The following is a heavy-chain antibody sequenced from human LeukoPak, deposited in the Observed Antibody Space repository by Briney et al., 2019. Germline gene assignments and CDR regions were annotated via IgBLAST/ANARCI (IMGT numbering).Heavy chain of an antibody. D-gene: IGHD6-19*01. CDR2: ITTSGTYM. Sequence: GGSLRLSCAASGFTFSSYSMNWVRRTPGKGLEWVSSITTSGTYMFYADSVRGRFTISRDNAENSLYLQMNSLRDEDTAVYYCARDPYSGGYGAYYYYYMDVWGKGTTVTVSS. J-gene: IGHJ6*03. V-gene: IGHV3-21*01. CDR1: GFTFSSYS. CDR3: ARDPYSGGYGAYYYYYMDV.